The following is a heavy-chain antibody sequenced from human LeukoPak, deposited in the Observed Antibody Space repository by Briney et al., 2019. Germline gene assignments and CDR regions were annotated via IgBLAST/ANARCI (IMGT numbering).Heavy chain of an antibody. V-gene: IGHV3-23*01. CDR2: ISGSGGST. CDR3: AKAMYYDSSGYYYGAFDY. CDR1: GFTFSSHA. Sequence: QSGGSLRLSCAASGFTFSSHAMSWVRQAPGKGLEWVSAISGSGGSTYYADSVKGRFTISRDNSKNTLYLQMNSLRAEDTAVYYCAKAMYYDSSGYYYGAFDYWGQGTLVTVSS. J-gene: IGHJ4*02. D-gene: IGHD3-22*01.